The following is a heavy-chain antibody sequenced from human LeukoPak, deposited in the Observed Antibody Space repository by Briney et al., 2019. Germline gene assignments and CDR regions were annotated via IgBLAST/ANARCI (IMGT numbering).Heavy chain of an antibody. CDR2: IYSGGST. D-gene: IGHD3-10*01. CDR3: AREAWYYYGSGSYGNWFDP. CDR1: GFTVSSNY. V-gene: IGHV3-66*02. J-gene: IGHJ5*02. Sequence: GGSLRLSCAASGFTVSSNYMSWVRQAPGKGLEWVSVIYSGGSTYYADSVKGRFTISRDNSKNTLYLQMNSLRAEDTAVYYCAREAWYYYGSGSYGNWFDPWGQGTLVTVSS.